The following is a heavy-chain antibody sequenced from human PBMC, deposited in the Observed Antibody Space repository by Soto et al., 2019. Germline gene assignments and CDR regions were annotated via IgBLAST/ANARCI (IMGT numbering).Heavy chain of an antibody. J-gene: IGHJ4*02. CDR1: GASISGGDYY. D-gene: IGHD3-22*01. V-gene: IGHV4-30-4*01. CDR3: ARATYDSSTSSLDS. CDR2: IYYTGNT. Sequence: VQLQESGPGLVTPSQTLSLTCTVSGASISGGDYYWTWIRQPPGKGLEWIGSIYYTGNTYSNPSLESRLCISVDPSNNQCALRLTSVTAPDTAIYYWARATYDSSTSSLDSGGPGTMVTVAS.